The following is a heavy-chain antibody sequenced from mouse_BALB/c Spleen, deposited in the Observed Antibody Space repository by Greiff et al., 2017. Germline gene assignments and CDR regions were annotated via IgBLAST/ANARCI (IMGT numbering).Heavy chain of an antibody. CDR3: ARWDYGNFYAMDY. V-gene: IGHV1-69*01. D-gene: IGHD2-1*01. Sequence: QVQLKQPGAELVMPGASVKMSCKASGYTFTDYWMHWVKQRPGQGLEWIGAIDTSDSYTSYNQKFKGTATLTVDESSSTAYMQLSSLTSEDSAVYYCARWDYGNFYAMDYWGQGTSVTVSS. CDR1: GYTFTDYW. J-gene: IGHJ4*01. CDR2: IDTSDSYT.